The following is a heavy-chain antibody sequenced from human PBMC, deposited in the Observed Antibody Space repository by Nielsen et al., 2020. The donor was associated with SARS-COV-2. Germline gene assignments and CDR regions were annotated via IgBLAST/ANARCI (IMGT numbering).Heavy chain of an antibody. CDR1: GFSFSGFA. CDR2: IRSYANEYAT. CDR3: ARDLYVYVWGSYRFRVEGGMDV. D-gene: IGHD3-16*02. Sequence: GGSLRLSCAASGFSFSGFAMHWVRQASGKGLEWLGRIRSYANEYATAYTASVRGRFTISRDDSKNTAYLQMNSLRAEDTAVYYCARDLYVYVWGSYRFRVEGGMDVWGQGTTVTVSS. V-gene: IGHV3-73*01. J-gene: IGHJ6*02.